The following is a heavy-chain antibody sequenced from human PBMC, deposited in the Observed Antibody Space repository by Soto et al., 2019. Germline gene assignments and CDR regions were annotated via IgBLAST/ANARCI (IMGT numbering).Heavy chain of an antibody. CDR3: ATGPRNWGVDY. Sequence: QVQLVQSGAEVKKPGASVKVSCKASGYTFTDYDINWFRQATGQGLEWMGWMNPNNGHTGYAQNFHGXXTXNXXTSISTAYMELSTLRSEDTAVYYCATGPRNWGVDYWGQGTLVTVSS. V-gene: IGHV1-8*01. CDR2: MNPNNGHT. J-gene: IGHJ4*02. CDR1: GYTFTDYD. D-gene: IGHD7-27*01.